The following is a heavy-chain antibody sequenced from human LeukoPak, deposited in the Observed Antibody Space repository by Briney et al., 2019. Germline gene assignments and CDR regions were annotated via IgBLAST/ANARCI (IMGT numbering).Heavy chain of an antibody. D-gene: IGHD2/OR15-2a*01. J-gene: IGHJ5*02. CDR1: GVSMSSSPYY. V-gene: IGHV4-39*01. CDR2: IYDSGNT. Sequence: SETLSLTCTVSGVSMSSSPYYWGWIRQPPGKGLKWIGTIYDSGNTNYNPSLRSRLTISVDTSRNQFSLKLSSVTAADTAVYYCARHDCDSSRCSVNWFDPWGQGTLVTVSS. CDR3: ARHDCDSSRCSVNWFDP.